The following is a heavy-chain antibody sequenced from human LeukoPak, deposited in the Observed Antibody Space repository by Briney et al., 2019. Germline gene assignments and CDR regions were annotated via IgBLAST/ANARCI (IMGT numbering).Heavy chain of an antibody. CDR2: IIPILGIA. J-gene: IGHJ5*02. D-gene: IGHD2-2*02. Sequence: ASVKVSCKASGGTFSSYAISWVRQAPGQGLEWMGRIIPILGIANYAQKFQGRVTITADKSTSTAYMELSSLRSEDTAVYYCARHCSSTSCYTVLPFDPWGQGTLVTVSS. V-gene: IGHV1-69*04. CDR1: GGTFSSYA. CDR3: ARHCSSTSCYTVLPFDP.